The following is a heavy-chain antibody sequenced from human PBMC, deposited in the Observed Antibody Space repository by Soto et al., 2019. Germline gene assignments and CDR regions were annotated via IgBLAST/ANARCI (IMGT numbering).Heavy chain of an antibody. CDR3: ARDKQWPPTSGAY. CDR1: GFTFSSYS. CDR2: ISSSSSYI. Sequence: GGSLRLSCAASGFTFSSYSMNWFRQAPGKGLEWVSSISSSSSYIYYADSVKGRFTISRDNAKNSLYLQMNSLRAEDTAVYYCARDKQWPPTSGAYWGQGTLVTVSS. V-gene: IGHV3-21*01. J-gene: IGHJ4*02. D-gene: IGHD6-19*01.